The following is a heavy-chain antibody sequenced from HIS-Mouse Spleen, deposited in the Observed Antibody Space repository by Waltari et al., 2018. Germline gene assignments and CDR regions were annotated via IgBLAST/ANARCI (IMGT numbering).Heavy chain of an antibody. Sequence: QLQLQESGPGLVTPSETLSLTCTVSGGSSSSSSYYLGWIRQPPGKGLEWIGSIYYSGSTYYNPSLKSRVTISVDTSKNQFSLKLSSVTAADTAVYYCAREIPYSSSWYDWYFDLWGRGTLVTVSS. D-gene: IGHD6-13*01. J-gene: IGHJ2*01. CDR3: AREIPYSSSWYDWYFDL. CDR1: GGSSSSSSYY. V-gene: IGHV4-39*07. CDR2: IYYSGST.